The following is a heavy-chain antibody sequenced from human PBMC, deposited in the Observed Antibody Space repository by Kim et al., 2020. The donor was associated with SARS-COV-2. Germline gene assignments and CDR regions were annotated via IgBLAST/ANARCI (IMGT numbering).Heavy chain of an antibody. Sequence: GGSLRLSCAASGLTFNYYWMSWVRQSPGKGLEWVAHINEDGSETNHVDSVKGRFTISRDNAKNSLYLQMSSLKTEDTAIYYCARDREAAGLWGQGTLVTV. CDR1: GLTFNYYW. V-gene: IGHV3-7*01. D-gene: IGHD2-15*01. J-gene: IGHJ4*02. CDR2: INEDGSET. CDR3: ARDREAAGL.